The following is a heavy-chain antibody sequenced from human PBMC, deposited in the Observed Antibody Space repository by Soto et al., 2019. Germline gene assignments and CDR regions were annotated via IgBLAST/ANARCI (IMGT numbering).Heavy chain of an antibody. V-gene: IGHV3-48*01. D-gene: IGHD5-12*01. CDR1: GFTFSSYG. CDR3: ARVMSISWYFDL. Sequence: GGSLRLSCAASGFTFSSYGMHWVRQAPGNGLVWLSYISSSISGIYYADSVKGRFTISRDNAKNSLYLQMNSLRAEDTAKYYCARVMSISWYFDLWGRGTLVTVSS. CDR2: ISSSISGI. J-gene: IGHJ2*01.